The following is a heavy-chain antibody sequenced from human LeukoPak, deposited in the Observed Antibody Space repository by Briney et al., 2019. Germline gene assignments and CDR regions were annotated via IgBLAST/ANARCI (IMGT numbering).Heavy chain of an antibody. CDR1: GGSISSYY. CDR3: ARAHCSRTSCYIDY. V-gene: IGHV4-59*01. CDR2: IYYSGST. Sequence: SEILSLTCTVSGGSISSYYGSWIRQPPGKGLEWIGYIYYSGSTNYNPSLKSRVTISVDTSKNQFSLKLSSVTAADTAVYYCARAHCSRTSCYIDYWGQGTLVTVSS. D-gene: IGHD2-2*02. J-gene: IGHJ4*02.